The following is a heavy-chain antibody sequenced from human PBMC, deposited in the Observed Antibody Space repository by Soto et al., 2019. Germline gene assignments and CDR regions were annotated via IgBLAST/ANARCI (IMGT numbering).Heavy chain of an antibody. V-gene: IGHV1-18*04. CDR2: ISAYKGNT. D-gene: IGHD3-3*01. Sequence: ASVXVSCKSSGFTFTNYGISCVRQAPGQGLEWMGWISAYKGNTNFLQKFKGRVTMTTETYMRTDYMEMRSLRSDDTAVYYCERWLGYDFWSGNQLDVWGQGTTVTVSS. CDR1: GFTFTNYG. CDR3: ERWLGYDFWSGNQLDV. J-gene: IGHJ6*02.